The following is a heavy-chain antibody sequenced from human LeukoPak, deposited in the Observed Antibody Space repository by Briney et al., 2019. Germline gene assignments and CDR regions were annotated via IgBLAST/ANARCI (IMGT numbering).Heavy chain of an antibody. Sequence: PSESLSLTCTVYGGSISSYYWSWLRQPLGQGLEWIGYIYYSGSTNYNPSLKSRVTISVDTSKNQFSLKLSSVTAADTAVYYCARMLTSSSLPIDYWGQGTLVTVSS. CDR2: IYYSGST. CDR1: GGSISSYY. CDR3: ARMLTSSSLPIDY. J-gene: IGHJ4*02. V-gene: IGHV4-59*12. D-gene: IGHD6-6*01.